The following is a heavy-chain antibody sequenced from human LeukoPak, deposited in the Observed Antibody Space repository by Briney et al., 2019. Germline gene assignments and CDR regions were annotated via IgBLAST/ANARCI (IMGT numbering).Heavy chain of an antibody. CDR2: ISGGSGSST. D-gene: IGHD5-18*01. J-gene: IGHJ4*02. V-gene: IGHV3-23*01. CDR1: GFTFSSYA. CDR3: AREAGVPPTTQQWPTIVDC. Sequence: QPGGSLRLSCAASGFTFSSYAMSWVRQAPGKGLEWFSAISGGSGSSTYHADAVKGRFTISRDNSKTTLYLEMNSLRAEDTAVYYCAREAGVPPTTQQWPTIVDCWGQGTLVTVSS.